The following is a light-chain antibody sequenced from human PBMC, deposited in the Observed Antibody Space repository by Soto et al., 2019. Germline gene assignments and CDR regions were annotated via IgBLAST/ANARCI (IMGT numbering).Light chain of an antibody. CDR1: QSISTN. CDR3: QQYNNWPPLT. J-gene: IGKJ4*01. Sequence: EIVMTQSPATLSVSPGERATLSCRASQSISTNLAWYQQKPGQAPRLLIYGASTRVTCIPARFSGSGSGTAFLLTISSLHSEDVAVYYCQQYNNWPPLTFGGGPKVEIK. CDR2: GAS. V-gene: IGKV3-15*01.